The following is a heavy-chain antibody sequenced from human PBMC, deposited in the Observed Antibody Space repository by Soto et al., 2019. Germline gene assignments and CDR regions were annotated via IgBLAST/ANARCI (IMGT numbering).Heavy chain of an antibody. CDR3: ARAHEPYYYDSSGYYRNPDY. J-gene: IGHJ4*02. Sequence: GASVKVSCKASGYTFTGYYMHWVRQAPGQGLEWMGWINPNSGGTNYAQKFQGRVTMTRDTSISTAYMELSRLRSDDTAVYYCARAHEPYYYDSSGYYRNPDYWGQGTLVTVSS. D-gene: IGHD3-22*01. CDR1: GYTFTGYY. V-gene: IGHV1-2*02. CDR2: INPNSGGT.